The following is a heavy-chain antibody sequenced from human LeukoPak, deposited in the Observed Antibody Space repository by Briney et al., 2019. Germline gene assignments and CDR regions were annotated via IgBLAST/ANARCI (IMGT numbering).Heavy chain of an antibody. Sequence: SVKVSCKASGGTFSSYAISWVRQAPGQGLEWMGGIIPIFGTANYAQKFQGRVTITADKSTSTAYMELSSLRSEDTAVYYCARDREIYSSGWYLYFQHWGQGTLVTVSS. V-gene: IGHV1-69*06. CDR2: IIPIFGTA. CDR1: GGTFSSYA. CDR3: ARDREIYSSGWYLYFQH. D-gene: IGHD6-19*01. J-gene: IGHJ1*01.